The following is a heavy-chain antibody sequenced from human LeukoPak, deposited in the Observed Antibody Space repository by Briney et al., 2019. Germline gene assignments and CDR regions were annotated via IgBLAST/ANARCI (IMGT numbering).Heavy chain of an antibody. CDR2: ISAYNGNT. CDR1: GGTFSSYA. Sequence: ASVKLSCKASGGTFSSYAISWVRQAPGQGLEWMGWISAYNGNTNYAQKLQGRVTMTTDTSTSTAYMELRSLRSDDTAVYYCARGERYSGYVDYWGQGTLVTVSS. D-gene: IGHD5-12*01. CDR3: ARGERYSGYVDY. J-gene: IGHJ4*02. V-gene: IGHV1-18*01.